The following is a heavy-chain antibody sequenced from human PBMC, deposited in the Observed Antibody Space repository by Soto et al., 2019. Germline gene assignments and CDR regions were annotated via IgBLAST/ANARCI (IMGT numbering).Heavy chain of an antibody. Sequence: SGPTLVNPTQTLTLTCTFSGFSLSTTGVGVGWIRQPPGKALEWLALIFWDDDDRYSPSLRSRLTITKDTSKNQVVLTMTNMDPVDTATYYCASAWYGDQLYNGMGVWGQGTTVTVS. CDR2: IFWDDDD. CDR3: ASAWYGDQLYNGMGV. CDR1: GFSLSTTGVG. D-gene: IGHD6-13*01. V-gene: IGHV2-5*02. J-gene: IGHJ6*02.